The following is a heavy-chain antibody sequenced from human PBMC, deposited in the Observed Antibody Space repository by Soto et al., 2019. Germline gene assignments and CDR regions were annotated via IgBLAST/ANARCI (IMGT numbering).Heavy chain of an antibody. CDR2: IWYDGSNK. Sequence: QVQLVESGGGVVQPGRSLRLSCAASGFTFSSYGMHWVRQAPGKGLEWVAVIWYDGSNKYYADSVKGRFSIHRDNSTTTLYLQMHRLQDEEKAVYYCARDYLVIPHRVIDYWGQGTLVTVSS. CDR1: GFTFSSYG. CDR3: ARDYLVIPHRVIDY. D-gene: IGHD2-15*01. V-gene: IGHV3-33*01. J-gene: IGHJ4*02.